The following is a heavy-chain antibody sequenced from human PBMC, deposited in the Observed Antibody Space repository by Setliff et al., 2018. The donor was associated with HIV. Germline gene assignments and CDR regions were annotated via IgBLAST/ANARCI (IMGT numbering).Heavy chain of an antibody. D-gene: IGHD3-22*01. V-gene: IGHV4-38-2*01. CDR3: ARYRYYYDSSGYGRWFDP. CDR1: GYFISNGYY. CDR2: IYHSGST. J-gene: IGHJ5*02. Sequence: SETLSLTCAVSGYFISNGYYWGWIRQPPGKGLEWIGNIYHSGSTYYNPSLKGRFTISVDTSKNQFSLMLNSVTAADTAVYYCARYRYYYDSSGYGRWFDPWGQGTLVTVSS.